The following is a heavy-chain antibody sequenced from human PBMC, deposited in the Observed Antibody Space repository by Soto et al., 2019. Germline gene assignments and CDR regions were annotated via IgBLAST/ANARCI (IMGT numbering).Heavy chain of an antibody. J-gene: IGHJ6*02. CDR2: ISAYNGNT. CDR3: ARTWVGYCSGGSCYHYYGMDV. Sequence: ASVKVSFKASGYTFTSYGISWVRQAPGQGLEWMGWISAYNGNTNYAQKLQGRVTMTTDTSTSTAYMELRSLRSDDTAVYYCARTWVGYCSGGSCYHYYGMDVWGQGTTVTVSS. V-gene: IGHV1-18*01. D-gene: IGHD2-15*01. CDR1: GYTFTSYG.